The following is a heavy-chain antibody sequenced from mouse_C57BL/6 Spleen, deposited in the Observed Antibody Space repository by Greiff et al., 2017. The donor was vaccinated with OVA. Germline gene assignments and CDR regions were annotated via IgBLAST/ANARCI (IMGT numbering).Heavy chain of an antibody. CDR3: ARDNYGSVGFAY. CDR1: GFTFSDYY. CDR2: INYDGSST. Sequence: EVKLMESEGGLVQPGSSMKLSCTASGFTFSDYYMAWVRQVPEKGLEWVANINYDGSSTYYLDSLKSRFIISRDNAKNILYLQMSSLKSEDTATYYCARDNYGSVGFAYWGQGTLVTVSA. D-gene: IGHD1-1*01. V-gene: IGHV5-16*01. J-gene: IGHJ3*01.